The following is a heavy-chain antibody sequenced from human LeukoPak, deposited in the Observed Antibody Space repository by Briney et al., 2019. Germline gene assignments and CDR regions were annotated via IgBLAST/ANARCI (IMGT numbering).Heavy chain of an antibody. CDR2: IRSKAYGGTT. Sequence: PGGSLRLSCTASGFTFGDYAMSWFRQAPGKGLEWVGFIRSKAYGGTTEYAASVKGRFTISRDDSKSIAYLQMNSLKTEHTDVYYCTRDESSRDPSDYWGQGTLVTVSS. CDR1: GFTFGDYA. CDR3: TRDESSRDPSDY. D-gene: IGHD3-10*01. J-gene: IGHJ4*02. V-gene: IGHV3-49*03.